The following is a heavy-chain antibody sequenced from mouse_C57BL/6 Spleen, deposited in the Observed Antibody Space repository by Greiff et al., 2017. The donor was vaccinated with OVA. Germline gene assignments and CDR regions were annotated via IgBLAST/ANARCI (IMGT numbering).Heavy chain of an antibody. V-gene: IGHV7-3*01. D-gene: IGHD2-3*01. CDR3: ARGWYYFDY. CDR2: IRNKANGYTT. J-gene: IGHJ2*01. CDR1: GFTFTDYY. Sequence: EVQLQESGGGLVQPGGSLSLSCAASGFTFTDYYMSWVRQPPGKALEWLGFIRNKANGYTTEYSASVKGRFTISRDNSQSILYLQMNALRAEDSATYYCARGWYYFDYWGQGTTLTVSS.